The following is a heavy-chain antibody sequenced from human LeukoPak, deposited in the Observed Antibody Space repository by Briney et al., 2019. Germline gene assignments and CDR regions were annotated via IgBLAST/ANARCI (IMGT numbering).Heavy chain of an antibody. J-gene: IGHJ4*02. Sequence: GGSLRLSCAASGFTFSSYSMNWVRQAPGKGLEWVSYISSSSSTIYYADSVKGRFTISRDNAKSSLFLQMNSLRAEDTAVYYCAKDRIVGAAYYFDYWGQGTLVTVSS. CDR2: ISSSSSTI. D-gene: IGHD1-26*01. CDR3: AKDRIVGAAYYFDY. CDR1: GFTFSSYS. V-gene: IGHV3-48*01.